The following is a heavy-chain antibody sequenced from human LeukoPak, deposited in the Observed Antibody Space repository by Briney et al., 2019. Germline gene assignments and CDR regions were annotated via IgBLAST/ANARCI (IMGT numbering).Heavy chain of an antibody. Sequence: GRSLRLSCAASGFTFSSYAMHWVRQAPGKGLEWVAVISYDGSNKYYADSVKGRFTISRDNSKNTLYLQMNSLGAEDTAVYYCARSAHYYDSSGYYFSLGMDVWGQGTTVTVSS. J-gene: IGHJ6*02. V-gene: IGHV3-30-3*01. D-gene: IGHD3-22*01. CDR3: ARSAHYYDSSGYYFSLGMDV. CDR2: ISYDGSNK. CDR1: GFTFSSYA.